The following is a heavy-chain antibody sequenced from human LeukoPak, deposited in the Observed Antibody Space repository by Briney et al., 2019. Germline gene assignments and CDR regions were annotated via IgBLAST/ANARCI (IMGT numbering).Heavy chain of an antibody. D-gene: IGHD5-18*01. Sequence: PSETLSLTCAVYGGSFSGYYWSWIRQPPGKGLEWIGEINHSGSTNYNPSLKSRVTISVDTSKNQFSLKLSSVTAADTAVYYCARGGGYSYGYGGTFDYWGQGTLVTVSS. J-gene: IGHJ4*02. CDR1: GGSFSGYY. V-gene: IGHV4-34*01. CDR2: INHSGST. CDR3: ARGGGYSYGYGGTFDY.